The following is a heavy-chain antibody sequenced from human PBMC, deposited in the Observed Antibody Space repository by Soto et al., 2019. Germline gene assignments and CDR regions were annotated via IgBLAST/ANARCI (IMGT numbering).Heavy chain of an antibody. J-gene: IGHJ3*02. CDR3: ARDRGTGYYDSSGHDAFDI. V-gene: IGHV1-46*01. Sequence: ASVKVSCKASGYTITSYYMHWVRQAPGQGLEWMGIINPSGGSTSYAQKFQGRVTMTRDTSTSTVYMELSSLRSEDTAVYYCARDRGTGYYDSSGHDAFDIWGQGTMVTVSS. D-gene: IGHD3-22*01. CDR2: INPSGGST. CDR1: GYTITSYY.